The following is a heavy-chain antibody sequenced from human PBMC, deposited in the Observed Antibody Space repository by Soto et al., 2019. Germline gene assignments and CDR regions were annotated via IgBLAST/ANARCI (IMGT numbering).Heavy chain of an antibody. J-gene: IGHJ6*02. CDR1: GYTFTGYY. CDR2: INPETGGT. CDR3: ARERFQVISDGMDV. Sequence: ASVKVSCKASGYTFTGYYVHWVREAPGQGLEWMGWINPETGGTSYAQKFQGRVTLSRDTSINTAYLELSSLRFDDAAVYFCARERFQVISDGMDVWGQGTTVTVS. D-gene: IGHD2-21*01. V-gene: IGHV1-2*02.